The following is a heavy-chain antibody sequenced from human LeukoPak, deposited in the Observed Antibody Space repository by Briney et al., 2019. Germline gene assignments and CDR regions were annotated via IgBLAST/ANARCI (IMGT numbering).Heavy chain of an antibody. J-gene: IGHJ3*02. CDR3: ARDQLGSSWYPDAFDI. CDR1: GFTFSSYS. D-gene: IGHD6-13*01. Sequence: GGSLRLSCAASGFTFSSYSMNWVRQAPGKGLEWVSSISSSSSYIYYADSVKGRFTISRDNAKNSLYLQMSSLRAEDTAVYYCARDQLGSSWYPDAFDIWGQGTMVTVSS. V-gene: IGHV3-21*01. CDR2: ISSSSSYI.